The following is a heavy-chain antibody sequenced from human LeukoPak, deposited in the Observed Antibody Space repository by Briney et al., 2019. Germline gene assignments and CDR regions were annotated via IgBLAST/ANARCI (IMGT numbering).Heavy chain of an antibody. V-gene: IGHV1-2*02. Sequence: ASVKVSCKASGYTFTGYYMHWVRQAPGQGLEWMGWINPNSGGTNYAQKFQGRVTMTRDTSISTAYMELSRLRSDDTAVYYCARVGDSSSWYLGHFLDYWGQGTLVTVSS. CDR1: GYTFTGYY. CDR3: ARVGDSSSWYLGHFLDY. D-gene: IGHD6-13*01. CDR2: INPNSGGT. J-gene: IGHJ4*02.